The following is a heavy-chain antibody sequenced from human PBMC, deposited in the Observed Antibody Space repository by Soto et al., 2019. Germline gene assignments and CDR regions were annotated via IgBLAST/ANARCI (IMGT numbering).Heavy chain of an antibody. Sequence: PSETLSLTCTISGGSISVYYWSWIRQPPGQGLEWIGYIYDTGSPYYNPSLKSRVIISADTSKNQISLNLTSATAADTAVYYCARGVGSSPPRYWGRGTLVTVS. CDR3: ARGVGSSPPRY. CDR1: GGSISVYY. CDR2: IYDTGSP. D-gene: IGHD1-26*01. V-gene: IGHV4-59*01. J-gene: IGHJ4*02.